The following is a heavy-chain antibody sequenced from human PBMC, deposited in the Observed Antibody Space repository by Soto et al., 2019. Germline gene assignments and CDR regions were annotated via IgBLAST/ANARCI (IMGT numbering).Heavy chain of an antibody. CDR2: IVPMFGTA. CDR1: GGTFGNSA. V-gene: IGHV1-69*12. D-gene: IGHD3-3*01. J-gene: IGHJ5*02. CDR3: ARDGDPESAFWSGPLGGGRFDP. Sequence: QVQLVQSGAEVKKPGSSVNVSCKTSGGTFGNSAVAWVRQAPGQGLEWMGGIVPMFGTANYAQKFQGRLTITADDSTSTAYMELRSRRSDDTAVYYCARDGDPESAFWSGPLGGGRFDPWGQGTLVTVSS.